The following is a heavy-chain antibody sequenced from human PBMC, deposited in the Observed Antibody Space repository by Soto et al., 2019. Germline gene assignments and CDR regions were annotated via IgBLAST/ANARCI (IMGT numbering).Heavy chain of an antibody. V-gene: IGHV3-7*01. CDR1: GFSFSTYW. J-gene: IGHJ4*02. Sequence: GGSLRLSCAASGFSFSTYWMTWVRQAPGKGLEWVANIKQDGSEKYFVDSVKGRFTISRDNAENSLYLQMNSLRAEDTAVYYCARRVQILGPHYYFDYWGQGTLVTVS. D-gene: IGHD5-18*01. CDR2: IKQDGSEK. CDR3: ARRVQILGPHYYFDY.